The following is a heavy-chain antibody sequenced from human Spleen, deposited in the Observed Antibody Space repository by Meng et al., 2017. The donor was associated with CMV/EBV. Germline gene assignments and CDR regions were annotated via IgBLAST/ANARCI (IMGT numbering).Heavy chain of an antibody. V-gene: IGHV2-5*04. CDR2: VNCRGDE. Sequence: GVGWIRQAPGKDLEWLALVNCRGDEHYNPSLKNRLTMTKATSENRVVLTMTDMGPLDTGTYYCARSTHVLRGNDWLYYFDFWGQGTLVTVSS. CDR3: ARSTHVLRGNDWLYYFDF. J-gene: IGHJ4*02. D-gene: IGHD3-9*01. CDR1: G.